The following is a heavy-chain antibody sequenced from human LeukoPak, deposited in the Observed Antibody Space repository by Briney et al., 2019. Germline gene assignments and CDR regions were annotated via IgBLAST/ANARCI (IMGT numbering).Heavy chain of an antibody. CDR1: GASISNYY. D-gene: IGHD6-19*01. CDR2: IYYSGST. J-gene: IGHJ3*02. CDR3: ARPKAGYSSTDAFDI. Sequence: SETLSLTCTVSGASISNYYWTWIRQPPGKGLEWIGYIYYSGSTNYRPSLKSRVTISVDTSKNQVSLRLRSVTAADTAVYYCARPKAGYSSTDAFDIWGQGTEVTVSS. V-gene: IGHV4-59*01.